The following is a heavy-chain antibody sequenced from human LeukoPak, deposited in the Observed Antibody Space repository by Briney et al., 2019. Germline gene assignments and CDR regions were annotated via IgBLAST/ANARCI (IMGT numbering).Heavy chain of an antibody. CDR1: GGTFSSYA. V-gene: IGHV1-8*02. CDR3: ARAYVAAAGTIDY. J-gene: IGHJ4*02. CDR2: MNPNSGNT. Sequence: ASVKVSCKASGGTFSSYAINWVRQATGQGLEWMGWMNPNSGNTGYAQKFQGRVTMTRNTSISTAYMELSSLRSEDTAVYYCARAYVAAAGTIDYWGQGTLVTVSS. D-gene: IGHD6-13*01.